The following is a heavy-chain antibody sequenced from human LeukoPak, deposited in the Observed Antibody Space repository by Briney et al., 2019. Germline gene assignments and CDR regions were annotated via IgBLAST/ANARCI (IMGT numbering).Heavy chain of an antibody. J-gene: IGHJ4*02. Sequence: ASVKVSCKASGGTFSSYAISWVRQAPGQGLEWMVGIIPIFGTANYAQKFQGRVTMTRDTSTSTVYMELSSLRSEDTAVYYCAKGENFDWLLYYFDYWGQGILVTVSS. CDR2: IIPIFGTA. CDR1: GGTFSSYA. CDR3: AKGENFDWLLYYFDY. D-gene: IGHD3-9*01. V-gene: IGHV1-69*05.